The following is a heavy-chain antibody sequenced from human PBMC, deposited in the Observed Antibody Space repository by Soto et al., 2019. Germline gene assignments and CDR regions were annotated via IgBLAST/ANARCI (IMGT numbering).Heavy chain of an antibody. J-gene: IGHJ4*02. CDR2: IYDSGTT. D-gene: IGHD4-17*01. V-gene: IGHV4-59*08. Sequence: QVQLRESGPGLVRPSETLSLTCTVSGGSITGYYWSWIRQPPGKGLEWIGYIYDSGTTTYNAARKSPVTISADTSKNQSSLNLRSVTAADTAVYYCARRNYGEEGYFFDFWGQGLLVTVSS. CDR3: ARRNYGEEGYFFDF. CDR1: GGSITGYY.